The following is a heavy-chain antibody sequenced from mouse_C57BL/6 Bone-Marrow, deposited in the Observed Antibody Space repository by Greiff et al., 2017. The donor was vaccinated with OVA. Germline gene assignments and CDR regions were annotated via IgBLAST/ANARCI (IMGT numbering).Heavy chain of an antibody. D-gene: IGHD1-1*01. CDR1: GFNIKDDY. V-gene: IGHV14-4*01. CDR3: TPYYYGSSCAY. CDR2: IDPENGDT. J-gene: IGHJ3*01. Sequence: EVQVVESGAELVRPGASVKLSCTASGFNIKDDYMHWVKQRPEQGLEWIGWIDPENGDTESASKFQGKATKTADTSSNTAYLQLSSLTSEDTAVYYCTPYYYGSSCAYWGQGTLVTVSA.